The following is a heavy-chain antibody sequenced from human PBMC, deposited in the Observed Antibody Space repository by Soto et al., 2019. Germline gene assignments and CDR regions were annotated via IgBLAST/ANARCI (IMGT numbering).Heavy chain of an antibody. V-gene: IGHV3-23*01. Sequence: PGGSLRLSCAASGFTFSSYAMSWVRQAPGKGLEWVSAISGSGGSTYYADSVKGRFTISRDNSKNTLYLQMNSLRAEDTAVYYCANLDPGYDYVWGSYRSNWFDPWGQGTLVTVSS. CDR2: ISGSGGST. CDR1: GFTFSSYA. CDR3: ANLDPGYDYVWGSYRSNWFDP. D-gene: IGHD3-16*02. J-gene: IGHJ5*02.